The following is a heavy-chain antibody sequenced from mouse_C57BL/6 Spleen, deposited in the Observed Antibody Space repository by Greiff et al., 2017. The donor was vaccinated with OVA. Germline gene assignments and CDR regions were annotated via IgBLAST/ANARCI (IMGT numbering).Heavy chain of an antibody. D-gene: IGHD1-1*01. J-gene: IGHJ1*03. CDR2: IDPSDSET. CDR3: ARRNYYCSSLGFDV. CDR1: GYTFTSYW. V-gene: IGHV1-52*01. Sequence: QVQLKQPVAELVRPGSSVKLSCKASGYTFTSYWMHWVKQRPIQGLEWIGNIDPSDSETHYNQKFKEKATLTVDKSSSTAYMQLSSLTSEDSAVYYCARRNYYCSSLGFDVWGTGTTVTVSS.